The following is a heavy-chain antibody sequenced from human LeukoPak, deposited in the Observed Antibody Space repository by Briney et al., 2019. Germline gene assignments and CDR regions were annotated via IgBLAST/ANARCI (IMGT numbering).Heavy chain of an antibody. Sequence: GGSLRLSCAASEFTFSSYAMSWVRQTPGKGPEWVSGIRSTGGGTYYADSVKGRFTISRDNSKNTLYLQMNSLGAEDTAVYYCAKELAAVGVPSFDSWGQGTLVTVSS. CDR2: IRSTGGGT. CDR3: AKELAAVGVPSFDS. CDR1: EFTFSSYA. D-gene: IGHD6-13*01. J-gene: IGHJ4*02. V-gene: IGHV3-23*01.